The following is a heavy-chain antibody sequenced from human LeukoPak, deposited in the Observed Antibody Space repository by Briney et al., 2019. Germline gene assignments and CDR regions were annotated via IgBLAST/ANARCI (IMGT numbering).Heavy chain of an antibody. Sequence: PGGPLRLSCAASGFTFDDYGMSWVRQAPGKGLEWVSGINWNGGGTGYADSVKGRFTISRDNAKNSLYLQMNSLRAEDTALYYCARDRYGSGSYYNIPDYWGQGTLVTVSS. J-gene: IGHJ4*02. CDR3: ARDRYGSGSYYNIPDY. D-gene: IGHD3-10*01. CDR2: INWNGGGT. CDR1: GFTFDDYG. V-gene: IGHV3-20*04.